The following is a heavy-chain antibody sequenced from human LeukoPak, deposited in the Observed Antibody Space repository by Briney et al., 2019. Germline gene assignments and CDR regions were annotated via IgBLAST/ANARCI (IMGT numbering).Heavy chain of an antibody. CDR1: GFIFSNYW. D-gene: IGHD6-13*01. Sequence: GGSLRLSCAGSGFIFSNYWMHWVRQTPGKGLESVATIKQDGSAKEYVDSVKGRFTISRDNSKNTLYLQMNSLRAVDTAVYYCAKDQKKWAAAGIDYWGQGTLVTVSS. V-gene: IGHV3-7*03. CDR3: AKDQKKWAAAGIDY. J-gene: IGHJ4*02. CDR2: IKQDGSAK.